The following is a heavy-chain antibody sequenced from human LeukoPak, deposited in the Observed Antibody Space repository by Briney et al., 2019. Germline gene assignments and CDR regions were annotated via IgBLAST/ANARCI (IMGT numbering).Heavy chain of an antibody. Sequence: SETLSLTCTVSGGSISSYYWSWIRQPPGKGLEWIGYIYYSGSTNYNPSLKSRVTISVDTSKSQFSLKLSSVTAADTAVYYCAKHLRRRFFSKTLGFDPWGQGTLVTVSS. J-gene: IGHJ5*02. CDR1: GGSISSYY. V-gene: IGHV4-59*08. CDR2: IYYSGST. D-gene: IGHD3-3*01. CDR3: AKHLRRRFFSKTLGFDP.